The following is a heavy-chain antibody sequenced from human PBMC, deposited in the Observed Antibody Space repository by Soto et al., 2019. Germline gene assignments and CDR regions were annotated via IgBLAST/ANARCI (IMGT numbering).Heavy chain of an antibody. V-gene: IGHV1-69*13. D-gene: IGHD2-2*01. J-gene: IGHJ6*02. CDR2: IIPIFGTA. CDR3: ARVGGYCSSTSCHFNYYYGMDV. Sequence: SVKVCCEASGGTFSSYAISWLRQSPGQGLEWMGGIIPIFGTANYAQKFQGRVTITADESTSTAYMELSSLRSEDTAVYYCARVGGYCSSTSCHFNYYYGMDVWGQGTTVTVSS. CDR1: GGTFSSYA.